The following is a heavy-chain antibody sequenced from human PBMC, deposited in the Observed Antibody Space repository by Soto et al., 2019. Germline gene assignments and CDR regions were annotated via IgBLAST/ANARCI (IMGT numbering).Heavy chain of an antibody. V-gene: IGHV3-72*01. Sequence: EVQLVESGGGLVQPGGSLRLSCAASGFTFSDHYMDWVRQAPGKGLEWVGRTRNKANSYTTEYVASVKGRFTISRDDSKNSLYLQMNSLKTEDTAVYYCARAGRQQLVGAFDIWGQGTMVTVSS. CDR2: TRNKANSYTT. CDR1: GFTFSDHY. J-gene: IGHJ3*02. CDR3: ARAGRQQLVGAFDI. D-gene: IGHD6-13*01.